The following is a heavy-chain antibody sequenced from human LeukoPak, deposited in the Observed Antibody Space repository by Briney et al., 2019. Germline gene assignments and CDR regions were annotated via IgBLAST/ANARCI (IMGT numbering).Heavy chain of an antibody. Sequence: PGGSLRLSCAASGFMFNNYWMHWVRQAPGRGLEWVSRIKGDTSYANYADSVKGRFTISRDDAKSTLYLQMDSLTIEDTAVYFCARDSTTVTTDYWGQGTLVTVSS. D-gene: IGHD4-17*01. J-gene: IGHJ4*02. CDR1: GFMFNNYW. CDR3: ARDSTTVTTDY. CDR2: IKGDTSYA. V-gene: IGHV3-74*01.